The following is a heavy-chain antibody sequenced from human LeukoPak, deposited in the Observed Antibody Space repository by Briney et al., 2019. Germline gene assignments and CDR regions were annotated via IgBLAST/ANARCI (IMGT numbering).Heavy chain of an antibody. CDR1: GRTFSRYA. CDR3: AREGRAVALDY. CDR2: LIPILGIA. J-gene: IGHJ4*02. Sequence: GASVKVSCKASGRTFSRYAISWVRQAPGQGLEWMGRLIPILGIANYAQKFQGRVTITADKSTSTAYMDVSGLRSEDTAVYYCAREGRAVALDYWGQGTLFTVSS. V-gene: IGHV1-69*04. D-gene: IGHD6-19*01.